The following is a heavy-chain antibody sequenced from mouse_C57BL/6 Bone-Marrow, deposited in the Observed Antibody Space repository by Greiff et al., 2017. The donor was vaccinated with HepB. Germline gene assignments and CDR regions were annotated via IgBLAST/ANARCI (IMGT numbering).Heavy chain of an antibody. CDR3: ASPGDYYGSSLYYAMDY. D-gene: IGHD1-1*01. Sequence: QVQLQQPGAELVKPGASVKMSCKASGYTFTSYWITWVKQRPGQGLEWIGDIYPGSGSTNYNEKFKSKATLTVDTSSSTAYMQLSSLTSEDSAVYYCASPGDYYGSSLYYAMDYWGRGTSVTVSS. J-gene: IGHJ4*01. V-gene: IGHV1-55*01. CDR1: GYTFTSYW. CDR2: IYPGSGST.